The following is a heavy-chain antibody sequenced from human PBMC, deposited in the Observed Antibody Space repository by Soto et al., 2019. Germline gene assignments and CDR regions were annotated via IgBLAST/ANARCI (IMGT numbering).Heavy chain of an antibody. CDR2: ISSSSRTK. D-gene: IGHD3-22*01. J-gene: IGHJ4*02. CDR3: ARGAYYYDSSGLSY. Sequence: EVQLVESGGGLVQPGGSLRLSCAASGFTFSSHSMNWVCQAPGKGLEWVSYISSSSRTKYYADSVKGRFTISRDNAKNSLYLQMNSLRAEDTAVYYCARGAYYYDSSGLSYWGQGTLVTVSS. V-gene: IGHV3-48*01. CDR1: GFTFSSHS.